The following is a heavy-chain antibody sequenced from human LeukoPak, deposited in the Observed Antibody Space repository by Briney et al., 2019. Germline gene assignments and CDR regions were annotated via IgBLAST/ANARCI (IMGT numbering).Heavy chain of an antibody. CDR2: INPSGGST. Sequence: ASVKVSCKASGYTFTSYYMHWVRQAPGQGLEWMGIINPSGGSTSYAQKFQGRVTMTGDTSTSTVYMELSSLRSEDTAVYYCARDSADYGDYDYWGQGTLVTVSS. CDR1: GYTFTSYY. CDR3: ARDSADYGDYDY. J-gene: IGHJ4*02. V-gene: IGHV1-46*01. D-gene: IGHD4-17*01.